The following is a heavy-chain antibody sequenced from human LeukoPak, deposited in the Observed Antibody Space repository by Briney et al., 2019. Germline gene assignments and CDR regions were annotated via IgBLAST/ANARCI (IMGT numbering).Heavy chain of an antibody. V-gene: IGHV5-51*01. J-gene: IGHJ4*02. CDR3: ARTPRYYNYGGFFDY. CDR2: IHTGDSAT. D-gene: IGHD4-23*01. Sequence: EAPLILCWAAAGSFTSYWIGWVCQMSGPGLEWVGIIHTGDSATRYYPPFLGQLTTIAVESISTAYVQWSSLTASDTAMYYCARTPRYYNYGGFFDYWGQGTLVTVSS. CDR1: AGSFTSYW.